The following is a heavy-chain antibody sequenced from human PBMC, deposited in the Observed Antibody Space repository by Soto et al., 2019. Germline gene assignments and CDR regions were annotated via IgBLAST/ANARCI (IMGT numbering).Heavy chain of an antibody. V-gene: IGHV3-73*01. CDR1: GFTFSGSA. CDR2: IRSKANSYAT. CDR3: TRHIDRRWLQLGDGMDV. D-gene: IGHD5-12*01. Sequence: PGGSLRLSCAASGFTFSGSAMHWVRQASGKGLEWVGRIRSKANSYATAYDASVKGRFTISRDDSKNTAYLQMNSLKTEDTAVFYCTRHIDRRWLQLGDGMDVWGQGTTVTVSS. J-gene: IGHJ6*02.